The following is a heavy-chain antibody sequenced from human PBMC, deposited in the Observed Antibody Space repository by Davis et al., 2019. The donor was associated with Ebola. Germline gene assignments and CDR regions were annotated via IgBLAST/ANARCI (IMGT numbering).Heavy chain of an antibody. CDR3: ARDTSY. CDR2: IYYSGST. V-gene: IGHV4-59*01. CDR1: GGSISSYY. Sequence: PGGSLRLSCTVSGGSISSYYWSWIRQPPGKGLEWIGYIYYSGSTNYNPSLKSRVTISVDTSKNQFSLKLSSVTAADTAVYYCARDTSYWGQGTLVTVSS. J-gene: IGHJ4*02. D-gene: IGHD1-26*01.